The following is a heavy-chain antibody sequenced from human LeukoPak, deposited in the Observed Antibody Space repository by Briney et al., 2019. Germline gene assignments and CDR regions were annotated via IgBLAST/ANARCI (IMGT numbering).Heavy chain of an antibody. CDR2: ITTNSGGT. D-gene: IGHD4-4*01. Sequence: SLKLSSTASGYTLSVVYIGWGRQTPGQRLEWRVGITTNSGGTNYAQTFQVRVTMNRDPPISTAHWELSRLRSEDPAGYSWARVISGWYSYSNPFDHWGQGTLVTVSS. CDR1: GYTLSVVY. V-gene: IGHV1-2*02. J-gene: IGHJ4*02. CDR3: ARVISGWYSYSNPFDH.